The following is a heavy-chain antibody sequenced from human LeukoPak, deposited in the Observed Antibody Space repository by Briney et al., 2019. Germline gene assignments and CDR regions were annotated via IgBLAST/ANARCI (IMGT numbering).Heavy chain of an antibody. CDR3: NYYDSSGYRSIDY. J-gene: IGHJ4*02. V-gene: IGHV3-73*01. Sequence: GGSLRLSCAASGFTFSGSAMHWVRQASGKGLEWVGRIRSKANSYATAYAASVKGRFTISRDDSKNTAHLQMNSLKTEDAAVYYCNYYDSSGYRSIDYWGQGTLVTVSS. CDR2: IRSKANSYAT. D-gene: IGHD3-22*01. CDR1: GFTFSGSA.